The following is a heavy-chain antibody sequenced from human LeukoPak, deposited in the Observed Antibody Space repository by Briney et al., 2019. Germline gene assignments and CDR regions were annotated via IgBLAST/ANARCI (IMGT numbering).Heavy chain of an antibody. CDR2: INPSAGST. J-gene: IGHJ4*02. D-gene: IGHD2-15*01. CDR3: ARLSCSGGSCYLKY. CDR1: GYTFTTYY. Sequence: ASVKVSCKASGYTFTTYYMHWVRQAPGQGLEWMGIINPSAGSTSCAQKFQGRVTMTRDTSGSTVYMELSSLRSEDTAVYYCARLSCSGGSCYLKYWGQGTLVTVSS. V-gene: IGHV1-46*01.